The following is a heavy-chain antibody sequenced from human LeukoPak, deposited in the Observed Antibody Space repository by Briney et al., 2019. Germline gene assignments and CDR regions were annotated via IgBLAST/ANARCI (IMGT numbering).Heavy chain of an antibody. CDR3: ARDPPAYYYDSSGPFDY. V-gene: IGHV3-30*03. J-gene: IGHJ4*02. CDR2: RSYDGSNK. CDR1: RFTFSTYG. D-gene: IGHD3-22*01. Sequence: PGGSMRLSCAATRFTFSTYGMHWVRKAPGKGLEWVADRSYDGSNKYYTDSVKGRFTRSRVNYKNTLYLQMNSLRAEGTAVYYCARDPPAYYYDSSGPFDYWGQGTLVTVSS.